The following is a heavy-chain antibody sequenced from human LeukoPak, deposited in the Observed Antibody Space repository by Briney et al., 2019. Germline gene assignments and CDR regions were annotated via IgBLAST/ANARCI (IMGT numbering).Heavy chain of an antibody. CDR2: INHSGST. D-gene: IGHD2-2*01. V-gene: IGHV4-34*01. CDR3: ARGAGSSRRYYYYYYMDV. Sequence: SSETLSLTCAVYGGSFSGYYWSWIRQPPGKGLEWLGEINHSGSTNYNPSLKSRVTISVDTSKNQFSLKLCSVTAADTAVYYCARGAGSSRRYYYYYYMDVWGKGSTVTVSS. J-gene: IGHJ6*03. CDR1: GGSFSGYY.